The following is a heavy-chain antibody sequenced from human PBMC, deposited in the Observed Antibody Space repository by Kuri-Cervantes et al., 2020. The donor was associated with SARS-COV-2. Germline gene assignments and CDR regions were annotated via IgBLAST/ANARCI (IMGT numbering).Heavy chain of an antibody. D-gene: IGHD1-26*01. V-gene: IGHV4-34*09. J-gene: IGHJ5*02. Sequence: SETLSLTCAVYGGSFSDYSWSWIRQPPGKGLEWIGEINHSGSTNYNPSLKSLVTISVDTSKNQFSLKLSSVTAADTAVYYCARVSGDWFDPWGQGTLVTVSS. CDR3: ARVSGDWFDP. CDR1: GGSFSDYS. CDR2: INHSGST.